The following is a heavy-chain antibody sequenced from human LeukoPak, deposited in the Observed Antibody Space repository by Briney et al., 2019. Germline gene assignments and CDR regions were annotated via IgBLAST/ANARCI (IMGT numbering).Heavy chain of an antibody. Sequence: KPSETLSLTCTVSYESISSSSHYWGWIRRPPGKGLEWIGSIDSRRNIHSNPSLDSRATISVDTSKNQFSLKLSSVTAADTAAYYCARTKYYFDSSDYFFFDPWGQGILVTVSS. CDR3: ARTKYYFDSSDYFFFDP. D-gene: IGHD3-22*01. CDR1: YESISSSSHY. V-gene: IGHV4-39*01. J-gene: IGHJ5*02. CDR2: IDSRRNI.